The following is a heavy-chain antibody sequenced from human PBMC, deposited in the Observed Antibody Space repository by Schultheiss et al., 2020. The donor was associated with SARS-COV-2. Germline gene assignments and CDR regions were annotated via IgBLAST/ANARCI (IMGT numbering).Heavy chain of an antibody. D-gene: IGHD6-19*01. J-gene: IGHJ3*02. CDR3: ARPVAGTRNALDI. CDR2: LSGNGGST. Sequence: GGSLRLSCAASGFTFSSYAMSWVRQAPGKGLEWVSGLSGNGGSTIYADSVKGRFTISRDNSKNTLYLQLNSLRDEDTAVYYCARPVAGTRNALDIWGQGTTVTVSS. V-gene: IGHV3-23*01. CDR1: GFTFSSYA.